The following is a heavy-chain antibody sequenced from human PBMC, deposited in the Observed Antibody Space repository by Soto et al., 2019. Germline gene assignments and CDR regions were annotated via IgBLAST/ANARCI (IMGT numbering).Heavy chain of an antibody. V-gene: IGHV1-18*01. J-gene: IGHJ6*02. CDR1: GYTFTRYG. CDR2: ISAYNGNT. Sequence: ASVKVSCKASGYTFTRYGISWVRQAPGQGREWMGWISAYNGNTNYAQRLKGRVTLTTGTSTNTAYMELMSLTSDDTAVYYCVREGYCSAGHCALYSYYFGMDVWGQGTTVTVSS. D-gene: IGHD2-15*01. CDR3: VREGYCSAGHCALYSYYFGMDV.